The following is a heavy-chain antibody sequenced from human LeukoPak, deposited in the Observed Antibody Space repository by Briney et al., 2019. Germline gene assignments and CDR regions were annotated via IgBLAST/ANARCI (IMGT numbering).Heavy chain of an antibody. J-gene: IGHJ6*03. CDR2: ISGSGGST. CDR1: GFTFSSYA. V-gene: IGHV3-23*01. D-gene: IGHD1-26*01. CDR3: AKVPGGDYYYYYMDV. Sequence: QSGGSLRLSCAASGFTFSSYAMSWVRQAPGKGLEWVSAISGSGGSTYYADSVKGRFTISRDNSKNTLYLQMNSLRAEDTAVYYCAKVPGGDYYYYYMDVWGKGTTVTVSS.